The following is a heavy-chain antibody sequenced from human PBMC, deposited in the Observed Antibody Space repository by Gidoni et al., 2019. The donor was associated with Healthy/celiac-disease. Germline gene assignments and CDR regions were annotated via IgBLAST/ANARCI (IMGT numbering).Heavy chain of an antibody. CDR1: GFTFGDYA. CDR2: IRSKAYGGTT. J-gene: IGHJ4*02. Sequence: EVQLVESGGGLVQPGRSLRLSCTASGFTFGDYAMSWVRQAPGKGLEWVGFIRSKAYGGTTEYAASVKGRFTISRDDSKSIAYLQMNSLKTEDTAVYYCTRDYEADTAPFDYWGQGTLVTVSS. CDR3: TRDYEADTAPFDY. V-gene: IGHV3-49*04. D-gene: IGHD2-15*01.